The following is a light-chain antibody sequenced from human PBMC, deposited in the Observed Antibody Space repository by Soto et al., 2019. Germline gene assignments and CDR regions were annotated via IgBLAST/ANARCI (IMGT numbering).Light chain of an antibody. CDR2: GAS. CDR3: HQYGSFPHT. CDR1: QSVSGSS. J-gene: IGKJ2*01. V-gene: IGKV3-20*01. Sequence: EIVLTQYPGTLSLSPGDRATLSCRASQSVSGSSLAWYQHKPGQAPSLLIYGASSMATGIPDRFSGSGSGTDFTFIISRLEPEDFGMYYCHQYGSFPHTFGQGTELETK.